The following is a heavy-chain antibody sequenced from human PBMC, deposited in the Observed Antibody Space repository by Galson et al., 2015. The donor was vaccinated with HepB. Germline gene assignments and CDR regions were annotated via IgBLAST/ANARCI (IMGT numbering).Heavy chain of an antibody. V-gene: IGHV3-23*01. Sequence: SLRLSCAASGFTLSSYATSWVRQAPGKGLEWVSAISGSGGSTYYADSVKGRSTISRNNAKNSLYLQMNSLRAEEKALYYCARDRPHHIFATAPDAFDIWGQGTMVTVSS. D-gene: IGHD5-12*01. J-gene: IGHJ3*02. CDR1: GFTLSSYA. CDR2: ISGSGGST. CDR3: ARDRPHHIFATAPDAFDI.